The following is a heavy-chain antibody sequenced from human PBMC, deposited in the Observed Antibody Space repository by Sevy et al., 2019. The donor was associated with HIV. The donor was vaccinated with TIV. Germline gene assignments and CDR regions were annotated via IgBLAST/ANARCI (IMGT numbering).Heavy chain of an antibody. D-gene: IGHD3-10*01. CDR2: ISGSGRFT. J-gene: IGHJ4*02. CDR1: EFTFSSYA. CDR3: AIKITMIRGDQGPFDY. Sequence: GGSLRLSCSASEFTFSSYAMSWVRQAPGKGLEWVSSISGSGRFTYYADFVEGRFIISRDNSKNTLSVQMNSLRAEDTAVYYCAIKITMIRGDQGPFDYWGQGTLVTVSS. V-gene: IGHV3-23*01.